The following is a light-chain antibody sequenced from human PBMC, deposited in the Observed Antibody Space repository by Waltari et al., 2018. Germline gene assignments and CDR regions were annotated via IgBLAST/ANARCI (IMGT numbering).Light chain of an antibody. CDR3: SSYAGSNIV. Sequence: QSALTQPPSAPGSPGQSVTIPCTGTSSDVGRFAYVSWYQQHPGQTPKLLIYNVRQRPSGVPDRFSGSKSGNTASLIVSGLQADDEADYYCSSYAGSNIVFGGGTKLTVL. CDR2: NVR. V-gene: IGLV2-8*01. CDR1: SSDVGRFAY. J-gene: IGLJ2*01.